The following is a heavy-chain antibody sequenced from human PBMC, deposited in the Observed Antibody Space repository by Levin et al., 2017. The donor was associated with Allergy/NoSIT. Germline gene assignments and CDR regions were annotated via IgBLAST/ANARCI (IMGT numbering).Heavy chain of an antibody. V-gene: IGHV1-2*02. Sequence: ASVKVSCKASGYTFTGYYMHWVRQAPGQGLEWMGWINPNSGGTNYAQKFQGRVTMTRDTSISTAYMELSRLRSDDTAVYYCARGSHSGWYSFDYWGQGTLVTVSS. CDR1: GYTFTGYY. CDR3: ARGSHSGWYSFDY. CDR2: INPNSGGT. J-gene: IGHJ4*02. D-gene: IGHD6-19*01.